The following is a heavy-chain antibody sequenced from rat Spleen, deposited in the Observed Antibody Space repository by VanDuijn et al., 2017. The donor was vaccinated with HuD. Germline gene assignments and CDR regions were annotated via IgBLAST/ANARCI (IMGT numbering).Heavy chain of an antibody. J-gene: IGHJ1*01. Sequence: EVQLVESGGGLVQPGRSLKLSCVASGFTFNNYWMTWIRQAPGKGLEWVASITSTGGSTYYPDSVKGRFTLSRDNKRNTLYLQMDSMKSEDTATYFCSRQDNNYYYFDFWGPGTMVTVSS. CDR3: SRQDNNYYYFDF. CDR1: GFTFNNYW. CDR2: ITSTGGST. D-gene: IGHD1-10*01. V-gene: IGHV5-31*01.